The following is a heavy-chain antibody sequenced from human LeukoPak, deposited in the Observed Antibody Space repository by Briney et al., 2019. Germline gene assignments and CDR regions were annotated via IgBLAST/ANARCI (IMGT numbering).Heavy chain of an antibody. Sequence: SVKVSCKASGGTFSSYAISWVRQAPGQGLEWMGRIIPILGIANYAQKFQGRVTITAGKSTSTAYMELSSLRSEDTAVYYCARAQHAGGYYGMDVWGQGTTVTVSS. V-gene: IGHV1-69*04. D-gene: IGHD4-23*01. CDR1: GGTFSSYA. J-gene: IGHJ6*02. CDR2: IIPILGIA. CDR3: ARAQHAGGYYGMDV.